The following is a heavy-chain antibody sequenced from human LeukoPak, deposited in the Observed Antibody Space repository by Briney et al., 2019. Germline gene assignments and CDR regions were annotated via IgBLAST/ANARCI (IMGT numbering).Heavy chain of an antibody. D-gene: IGHD7-27*01. J-gene: IGHJ4*02. CDR1: GGSISSYY. CDR2: IYYSGST. Sequence: SETLSLTCTVSGGSISSYYWSWIRQPPGKGLEWIGYIYYSGSTNYNPSLKSRVTTSVDTSKNQFSLKLSSVTAADTAVYYCARHTGGWGSFDYWGQGTLVTVSS. CDR3: ARHTGGWGSFDY. V-gene: IGHV4-59*08.